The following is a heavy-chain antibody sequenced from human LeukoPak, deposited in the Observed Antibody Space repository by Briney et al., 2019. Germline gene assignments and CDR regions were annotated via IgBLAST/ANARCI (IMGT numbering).Heavy chain of an antibody. V-gene: IGHV1-24*01. Sequence: GASVKVSCKVSGYTLTELSMHWVRQAPGKGLEWMGGFDPEDGETIYAQKFQGRVTITRNTSISTAYMELSSLRSEDTAVYYCARGPRTLIVATMKYYYYYYYMDVWGKGTTVTVSS. CDR1: GYTLTELS. J-gene: IGHJ6*03. CDR2: FDPEDGET. CDR3: ARGPRTLIVATMKYYYYYYYMDV. D-gene: IGHD5-12*01.